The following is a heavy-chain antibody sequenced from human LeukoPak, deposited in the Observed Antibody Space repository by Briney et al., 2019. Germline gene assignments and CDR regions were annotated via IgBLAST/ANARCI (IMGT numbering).Heavy chain of an antibody. D-gene: IGHD1-26*01. Sequence: PSETLSLTCTVSGGSISSYYWSWIRQPPGKGLEWIGYIYYSGSTNYNPSLKSRVTISVDTSKNQFSLKLSSVTAADTAVYYCARAYSGSCFWFDPWGQGTLVTVSS. V-gene: IGHV4-59*01. CDR3: ARAYSGSCFWFDP. CDR2: IYYSGST. J-gene: IGHJ5*02. CDR1: GGSISSYY.